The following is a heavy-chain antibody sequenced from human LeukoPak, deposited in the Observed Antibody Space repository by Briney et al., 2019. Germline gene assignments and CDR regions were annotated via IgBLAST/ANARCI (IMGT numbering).Heavy chain of an antibody. CDR1: GFTVSSNY. D-gene: IGHD2-15*01. CDR2: IYSDGTK. CDR3: ARGRCTGGNCYFQYFHD. Sequence: PGGSLRLSCAASGFTVSSNYMSWVRQAPEKGLEWVSIIYSDGTKYYADSVKGRFTISRDNSKNTLFLHMNTLGAEDTAVYYCARGRCTGGNCYFQYFHDWGQGTLVTVSS. J-gene: IGHJ1*01. V-gene: IGHV3-53*01.